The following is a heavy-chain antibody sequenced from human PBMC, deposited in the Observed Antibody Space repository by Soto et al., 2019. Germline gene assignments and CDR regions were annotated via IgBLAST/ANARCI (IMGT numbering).Heavy chain of an antibody. CDR3: GRDDYGIFPY. Sequence: QVQLVQSGTEVKKPGASVKVSCQASGYSISAYYIHWVPQGPGQGLEWMGWIDPKNGGTVSAQKFQGRLTMTRDTSISTVYMDLSRLTSDDTALYYCGRDDYGIFPYWGQGSLVTVSS. CDR2: IDPKNGGT. CDR1: GYSISAYY. V-gene: IGHV1-2*02. J-gene: IGHJ4*02. D-gene: IGHD3-10*01.